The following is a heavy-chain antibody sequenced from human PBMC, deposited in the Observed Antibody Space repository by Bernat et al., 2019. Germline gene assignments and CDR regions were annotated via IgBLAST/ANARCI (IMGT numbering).Heavy chain of an antibody. Sequence: QVRLVQAGAEVKKPGASVKVSCKVSGYTLTDFSMHWVRQAPGKGLEWMGGFDPEDGETIYAQKFQGRVTMTEDTSTDTAYMELSSLRSEDTAVYYCATMGGARIGGSYRLPLQHWGHGILVTVSS. D-gene: IGHD3-16*02. CDR1: GYTLTDFS. V-gene: IGHV1-24*01. CDR3: ATMGGARIGGSYRLPLQH. CDR2: FDPEDGET. J-gene: IGHJ1*01.